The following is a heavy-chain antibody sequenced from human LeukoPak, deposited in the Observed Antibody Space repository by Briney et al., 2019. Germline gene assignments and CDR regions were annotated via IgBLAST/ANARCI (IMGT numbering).Heavy chain of an antibody. CDR1: GFTFSSHG. CDR3: ARAIDSYGFYDS. Sequence: PGGSLRLSCAASGFTFSSHGMHWVRQAPGKGLEWAAVIWPDGSIKYYAESAKGRFTISRDNSKSTLYLQMNSLRAEDTAVYYCARAIDSYGFYDSWGQGTLVAVSS. V-gene: IGHV3-33*01. D-gene: IGHD5-18*01. J-gene: IGHJ4*02. CDR2: IWPDGSIK.